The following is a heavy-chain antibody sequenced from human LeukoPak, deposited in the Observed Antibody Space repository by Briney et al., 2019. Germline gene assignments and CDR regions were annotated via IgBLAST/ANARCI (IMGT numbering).Heavy chain of an antibody. CDR2: IHYSGST. CDR1: GGSISSYY. Sequence: SETLSLTCTVSGGSISSYYWSWIRQPPGKGLEWIGYIHYSGSTNYNPSLKSRVTISVDTSKNQFSLKLSSVTAADTAVYYCARGRGSGIHDYWGQGTLVTVSS. J-gene: IGHJ4*02. CDR3: ARGRGSGIHDY. V-gene: IGHV4-59*01. D-gene: IGHD3-10*01.